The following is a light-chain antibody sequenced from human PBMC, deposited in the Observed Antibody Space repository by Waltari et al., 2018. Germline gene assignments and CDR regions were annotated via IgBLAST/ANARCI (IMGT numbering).Light chain of an antibody. CDR1: SSDVGSYNL. Sequence: QSALTQPASVSGSPGQSITISCTGTSSDVGSYNLVSCYQQHPGKAPKLMIYEVSKRPSGVSNRFSGSKSGNTASLTISGLQAEDEADYYCCSYAGSSTFEVFGTGTKVTVL. J-gene: IGLJ1*01. CDR3: CSYAGSSTFEV. V-gene: IGLV2-23*02. CDR2: EVS.